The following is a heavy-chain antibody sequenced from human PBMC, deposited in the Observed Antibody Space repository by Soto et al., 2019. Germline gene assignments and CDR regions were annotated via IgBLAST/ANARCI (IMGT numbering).Heavy chain of an antibody. CDR2: IIPILGIA. CDR1: GGTFSSYT. CDR3: ASKRAAAAPRDYYYGMDV. J-gene: IGHJ6*02. V-gene: IGHV1-69*02. Sequence: QVQLVQSGAEVKKPGSSVKVSCNASGGTFSSYTISWVRQAPGQGLEWMGRIIPILGIANYAQKFQGRVTITADKSTSTAYMELSSLRSEDTAVYYCASKRAAAAPRDYYYGMDVWGQGTTVTVSS. D-gene: IGHD2-2*01.